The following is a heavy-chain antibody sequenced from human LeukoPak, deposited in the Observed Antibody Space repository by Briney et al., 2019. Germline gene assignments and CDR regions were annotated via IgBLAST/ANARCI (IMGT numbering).Heavy chain of an antibody. CDR3: ATYSSLNTREFQY. V-gene: IGHV3-7*01. D-gene: IGHD3-22*01. J-gene: IGHJ1*01. CDR2: IRQDGGET. CDR1: GLTFSR. Sequence: GGSLRLSCEASGLTFSRMGWVRQAPGKGLEWVANIRQDGGETYYGDSVKGRFIISRDNAKNSLFLQMNRLRAEDTAVYYCATYSSLNTREFQYWGQGTLVTVSP.